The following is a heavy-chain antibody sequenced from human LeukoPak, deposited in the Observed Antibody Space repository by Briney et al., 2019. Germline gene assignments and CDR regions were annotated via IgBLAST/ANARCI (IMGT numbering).Heavy chain of an antibody. V-gene: IGHV3-30-3*01. Sequence: GRSLRLSCAASGFTFSPYIMHWVRQAPGKGLEWVAVIASDGSQIIYVESVKGRFTISRDNSKNTLYLQMNSLRAEDTAVYFCARERQDTIVHTGAFDIWGQGTMVTVSS. J-gene: IGHJ3*02. CDR1: GFTFSPYI. CDR2: IASDGSQI. CDR3: ARERQDTIVHTGAFDI. D-gene: IGHD3-10*01.